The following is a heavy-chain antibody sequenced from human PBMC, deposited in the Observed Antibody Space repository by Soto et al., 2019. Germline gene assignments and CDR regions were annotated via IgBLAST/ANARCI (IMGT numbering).Heavy chain of an antibody. D-gene: IGHD2-21*02. V-gene: IGHV3-30*18. CDR1: GSTFSSYG. CDR3: LKEGCGGDCYWYYGMDV. J-gene: IGHJ6*02. Sequence: QVQLVESEGGVVQPGRSLTLSCADSGSTFSSYGMHWVRQAPGKELEWVALISYDGSKRYYADSVKGRFTVSRDNSKKTLYLQMNSLGIEDTAVYYCLKEGCGGDCYWYYGMDVWGQGTTVTVSS. CDR2: ISYDGSKR.